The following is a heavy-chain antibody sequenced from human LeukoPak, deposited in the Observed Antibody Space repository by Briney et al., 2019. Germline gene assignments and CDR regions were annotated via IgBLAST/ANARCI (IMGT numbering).Heavy chain of an antibody. Sequence: GGSLRLSCAASGFTFNNYAMTWVRQAPGKGLEWVSHIKGGGDGTYYADSVKGRFTISRDNSKNTLYLQMNSLRAEDTAIYYCARDAYAVADYWGQGTLVTVSS. CDR2: IKGGGDGT. V-gene: IGHV3-23*01. J-gene: IGHJ4*02. CDR3: ARDAYAVADY. CDR1: GFTFNNYA. D-gene: IGHD4-17*01.